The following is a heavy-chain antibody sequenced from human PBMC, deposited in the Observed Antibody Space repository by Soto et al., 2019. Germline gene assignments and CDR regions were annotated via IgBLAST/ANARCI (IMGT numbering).Heavy chain of an antibody. V-gene: IGHV4-39*01. Sequence: SETLSLTCTVSGGSISSSDFYWGWLRQTPGKGLEFIGSMYYSGSTYYNPSLKSRLTISVDTSKNQFTLNLISVTAADAAVYYCAVVDSTGNWFDPWGEGALVTVSS. J-gene: IGHJ5*02. CDR1: GGSISSSDFY. CDR3: AVVDSTGNWFDP. CDR2: MYYSGST. D-gene: IGHD6-25*01.